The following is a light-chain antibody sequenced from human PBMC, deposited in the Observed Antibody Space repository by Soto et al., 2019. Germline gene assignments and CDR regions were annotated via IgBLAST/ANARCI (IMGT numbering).Light chain of an antibody. V-gene: IGKV3-20*01. CDR3: QQYDSSLYT. Sequence: EALLTQSPATLSLSPGERATLSCRASQSINYDYFASYQQRPGQVTSILIYGASVRATGIPDRISGSWSGTDFTLTISRVEPEDVAVYYCQQYDSSLYTFGQGTKLEIK. CDR2: GAS. CDR1: QSINYDY. J-gene: IGKJ2*01.